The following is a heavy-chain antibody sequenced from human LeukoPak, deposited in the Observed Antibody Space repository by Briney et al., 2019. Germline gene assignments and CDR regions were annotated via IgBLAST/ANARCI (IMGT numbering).Heavy chain of an antibody. V-gene: IGHV1-18*04. D-gene: IGHD3/OR15-3a*01. Sequence: ASVKVSCKASGYTFTDYYMHWVRQVPGQGLEWMGWISAYNGNTNYAQKLHGRVTMTTDTSTSTAYMELRSLRSDDTAVYYCARGPHSIRTRYFDDWGQGTLVTVSS. CDR1: GYTFTDYY. CDR2: ISAYNGNT. J-gene: IGHJ4*02. CDR3: ARGPHSIRTRYFDD.